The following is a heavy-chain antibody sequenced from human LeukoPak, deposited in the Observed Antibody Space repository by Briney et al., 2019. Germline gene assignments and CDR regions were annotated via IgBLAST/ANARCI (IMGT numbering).Heavy chain of an antibody. CDR1: GYSLSSGYY. D-gene: IGHD1-26*01. CDR3: ARVGVTADFDY. CDR2: IYHSGST. V-gene: IGHV4-38-2*02. J-gene: IGHJ4*02. Sequence: SETLSLTCTVSGYSLSSGYYWGWIRQPPGKGLEWIGRIYHSGSTYYNPSLKSRVSMSRDTAKNQFSLNLSSVTAADTAVYYCARVGVTADFDYWGQGTLVTVSS.